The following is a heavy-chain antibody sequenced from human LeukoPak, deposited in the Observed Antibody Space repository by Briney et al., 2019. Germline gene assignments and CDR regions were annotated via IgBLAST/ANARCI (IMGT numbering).Heavy chain of an antibody. V-gene: IGHV3-30*14. CDR1: GFTSNSYS. J-gene: IGHJ6*03. D-gene: IGHD2-2*01. Sequence: GGSLRLSCAASGFTSNSYSMHWVRQAPGKGLEWVTAISDDETYKFYADSVKGRFTISRDNSKNTLYLQMGSLRAEDMAVYYCARHGVPAASYYYYYYMDVWGKGTTVTISS. CDR3: ARHGVPAASYYYYYYMDV. CDR2: ISDDETYK.